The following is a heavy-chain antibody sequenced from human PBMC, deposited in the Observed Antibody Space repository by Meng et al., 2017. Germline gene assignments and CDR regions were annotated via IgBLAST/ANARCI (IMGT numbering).Heavy chain of an antibody. Sequence: QIQRQQAGPGLVKPPQPLSLICAISGDSVSSNSAAWNWSRQSPSRGLEWLGRAYYRSKWYHDYAESVKSRISIDPDTSKNQFSLQLRSVTPEDSAVYYCARGSHSFDSWGQRTLVTVSS. CDR1: GDSVSSNSAA. CDR2: AYYRSKWYH. CDR3: ARGSHSFDS. J-gene: IGHJ4*02. V-gene: IGHV6-1*01.